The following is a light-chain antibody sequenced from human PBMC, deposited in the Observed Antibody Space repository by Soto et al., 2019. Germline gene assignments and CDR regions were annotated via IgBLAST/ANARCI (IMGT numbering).Light chain of an antibody. CDR3: SSYTVSTTVI. V-gene: IGLV2-14*03. J-gene: IGLJ2*01. Sequence: QCALTQPASVSGSPGQSITISCTGTSSDVGAYDYVSWYQQYPGKAPKLIIFDVNSRPSGISDRFSGSKSGNTASLAVSGLQADDEADYFCSSYTVSTTVIFGGGTKLTVL. CDR2: DVN. CDR1: SSDVGAYDY.